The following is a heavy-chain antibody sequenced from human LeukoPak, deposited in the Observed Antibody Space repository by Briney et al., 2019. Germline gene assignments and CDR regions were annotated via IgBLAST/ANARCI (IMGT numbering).Heavy chain of an antibody. V-gene: IGHV3-23*01. D-gene: IGHD2-2*01. Sequence: GGSLRLSCAASGFSFSTYAMSWVRQAPGKGLEWVSAISGSNGTTYYADSVKGRFTISRDNSKNTLYLQMNSLRAEDTAVYYCAKVRSYQLPIDYWGQGTLVTVSS. CDR3: AKVRSYQLPIDY. CDR2: ISGSNGTT. J-gene: IGHJ4*02. CDR1: GFSFSTYA.